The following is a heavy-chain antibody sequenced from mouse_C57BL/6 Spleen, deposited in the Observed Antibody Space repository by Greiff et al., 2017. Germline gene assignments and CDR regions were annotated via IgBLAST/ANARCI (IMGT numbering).Heavy chain of an antibody. CDR3: ARGKGGYAMDY. Sequence: VQLKESGPGMVKPSQSLSLTCTVTGYSITSGYDWHWIRHFPGNKLEWMGYISYSGSTNYNPSLKSRISITHDTSKNHFFLKLNSVTTEDTATYYCARGKGGYAMDYWGQGTSVTVSS. CDR1: GYSITSGYD. V-gene: IGHV3-1*01. CDR2: ISYSGST. J-gene: IGHJ4*01.